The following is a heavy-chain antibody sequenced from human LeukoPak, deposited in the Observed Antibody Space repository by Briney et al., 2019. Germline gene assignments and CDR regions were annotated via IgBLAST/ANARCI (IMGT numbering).Heavy chain of an antibody. J-gene: IGHJ4*02. D-gene: IGHD3-10*01. CDR1: GFSLSTSGVG. CDR3: AHRVYGSGRAFDY. CDR2: IYWDDDK. V-gene: IGHV2-5*02. Sequence: SGPTLVKPTQPLTLTCTVSGFSLSTSGVGVGWIRQPPGKALEWLALIYWDDDKRYSYSPSLKSRLTITKDTSKNQVVLTMTNMDPVDIATYYCAHRVYGSGRAFDYWGQGTLVTVSS.